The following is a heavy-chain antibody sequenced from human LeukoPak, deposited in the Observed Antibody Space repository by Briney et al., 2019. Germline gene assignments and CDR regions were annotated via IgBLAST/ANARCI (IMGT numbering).Heavy chain of an antibody. CDR2: INSDRSST. D-gene: IGHD3-9*01. V-gene: IGHV3-74*01. Sequence: TLRLSRAASGFTLSSYWMHWVGQAPGQGVVWGSGINSDRSSTSYADSVTGRVTTSRDNAKKTMYLQMSRLRGAEHAGCYSASGNYDILPGYHEVRPALEVDYWGQGTLVTVSS. CDR3: ASGNYDILPGYHEVRPALEVDY. J-gene: IGHJ4*02. CDR1: GFTLSSYW.